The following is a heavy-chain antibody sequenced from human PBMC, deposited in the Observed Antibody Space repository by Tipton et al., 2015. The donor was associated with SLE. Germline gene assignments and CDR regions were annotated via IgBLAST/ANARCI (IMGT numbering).Heavy chain of an antibody. CDR1: GGSFSGYY. J-gene: IGHJ4*02. CDR2: INHSGST. CDR3: ARGLNY. V-gene: IGHV4-34*01. Sequence: TLSLTCAVYGGSFSGYYWSWIRQPPGKGLEWIGEINHSGSTNYNPSLKSRVTISVDTSKNQFSLKLSSVTAADTAVYYCARGLNYWGQGTLVTVSS.